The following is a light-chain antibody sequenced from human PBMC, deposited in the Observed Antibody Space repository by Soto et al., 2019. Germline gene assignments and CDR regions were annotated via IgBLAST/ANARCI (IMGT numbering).Light chain of an antibody. Sequence: IQMTQSPSSLSASVVDIFTITFRASQSISSYLNWYQQRPGKAPKVLIYGASTLQSGVPSRFSGSGSGTEFTLTISSLQPEDFATYYCQQGYSISWTFGQGTKVDIK. CDR2: GAS. V-gene: IGKV1-39*01. CDR1: QSISSY. CDR3: QQGYSISWT. J-gene: IGKJ1*01.